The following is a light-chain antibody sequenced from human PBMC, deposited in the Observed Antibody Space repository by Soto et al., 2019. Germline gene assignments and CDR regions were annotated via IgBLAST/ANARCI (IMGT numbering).Light chain of an antibody. Sequence: EIVLTQSPAALSLSLGERATLSCRASQYLSTSYLAWYQQKPGQAPRLLIYGTSRRATGIPDRLSGSGSGTDFTLTITRLEPEDFAVYYCQQYAGSPKTFGLVTTLEIK. CDR3: QQYAGSPKT. V-gene: IGKV3-20*01. CDR2: GTS. J-gene: IGKJ2*01. CDR1: QYLSTSY.